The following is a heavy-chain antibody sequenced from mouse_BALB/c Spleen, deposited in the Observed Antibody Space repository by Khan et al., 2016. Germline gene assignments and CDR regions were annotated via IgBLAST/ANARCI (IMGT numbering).Heavy chain of an antibody. Sequence: EVQLQESGPGLVKPSQSLSLTCTVTDYSITSDYAWNWIRQFPGNKLEWMGYISYSGSTSYNPSLKSRISITRDTSKNQFFLQLNSVTTEDTATYYCARGADYWGQGTTLTVSS. CDR2: ISYSGST. CDR1: DYSITSDYA. V-gene: IGHV3-2*02. J-gene: IGHJ2*01. CDR3: ARGADY.